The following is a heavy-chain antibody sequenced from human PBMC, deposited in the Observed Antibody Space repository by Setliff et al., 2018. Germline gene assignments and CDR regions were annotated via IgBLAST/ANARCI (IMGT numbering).Heavy chain of an antibody. CDR3: ARPISSSWHVGFDS. D-gene: IGHD6-19*01. J-gene: IGHJ5*01. V-gene: IGHV3-30*04. CDR2: ISYDGRTT. Sequence: TGGSLRLSCAASGFTFSTHAMHWVRQAPGKGLEWVAVISYDGRTTYYTDSVKGRFTISTDTSNNTLYLQMNSLRTEDQAVYYCARPISSSWHVGFDSWGHGTLVTVST. CDR1: GFTFSTHA.